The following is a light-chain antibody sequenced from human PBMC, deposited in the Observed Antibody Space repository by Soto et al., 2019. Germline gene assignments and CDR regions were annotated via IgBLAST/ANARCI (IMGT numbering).Light chain of an antibody. V-gene: IGKV3D-15*01. CDR2: DIF. CDR1: QSVSSY. CDR3: QQYNSWPLT. Sequence: EIVLTQSPATLALSPGERATLSCRASQSVSSYLAWYQQKPGQAPRLLIYDIFTRATGVPTRISGSGSGTECTLTIGSLQSEDFAVYYCQQYNSWPLTFGGGTKVDIK. J-gene: IGKJ4*01.